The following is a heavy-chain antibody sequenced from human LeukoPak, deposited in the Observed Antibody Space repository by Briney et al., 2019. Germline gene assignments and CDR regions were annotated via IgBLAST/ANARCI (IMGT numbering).Heavy chain of an antibody. D-gene: IGHD6-19*01. Sequence: PSDPRSLTGTVLGGSIRSYDWSWIRQPPGKGLEWSGYTHYSESTNYNPSLKSRVTISVDTSKSQFSLKLSSVTAADTAVYYCAAGWYGDGGYWGQGILVTVSS. CDR1: GGSIRSYD. CDR2: THYSEST. CDR3: AAGWYGDGGY. J-gene: IGHJ4*02. V-gene: IGHV4-59*01.